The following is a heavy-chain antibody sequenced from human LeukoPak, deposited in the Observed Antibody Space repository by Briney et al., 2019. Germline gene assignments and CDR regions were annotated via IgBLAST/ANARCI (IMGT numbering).Heavy chain of an antibody. V-gene: IGHV1-46*01. D-gene: IGHD1-26*01. CDR2: INPTGGST. Sequence: ASVKVSCKASGYTFTSYYMHWVRQAPGQGLEWMGLINPTGGSTGYAQKFQGRVTMTRDMSTSTDCMELSSLRSADTAIYYCARDNSVGDNAWWFDPWGQGTLVTVSS. J-gene: IGHJ5*02. CDR1: GYTFTSYY. CDR3: ARDNSVGDNAWWFDP.